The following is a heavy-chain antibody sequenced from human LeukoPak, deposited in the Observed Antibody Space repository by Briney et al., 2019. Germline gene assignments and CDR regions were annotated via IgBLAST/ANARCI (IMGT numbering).Heavy chain of an antibody. CDR2: IKSKTDGGTT. V-gene: IGHV3-15*01. Sequence: GGSLRLSCAASGFTFSNAWMSWVRQAPGKGLEWVGRIKSKTDGGTTDYAAPVKGTFTISRDDSKNTLYLQMNSLKTEDTAVYYCTTGTREQWLALYGMDVWGQGTTVTVSS. D-gene: IGHD6-19*01. CDR3: TTGTREQWLALYGMDV. CDR1: GFTFSNAW. J-gene: IGHJ6*02.